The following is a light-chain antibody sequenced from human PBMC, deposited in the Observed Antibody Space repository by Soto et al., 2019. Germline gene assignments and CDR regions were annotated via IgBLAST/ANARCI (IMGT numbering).Light chain of an antibody. CDR1: NSNIGRNY. J-gene: IGLJ2*01. CDR3: AVWDSSLTGVA. CDR2: RND. V-gene: IGLV1-47*01. Sequence: QSVVTQTPSASGTPGQTVTISCSGSNSNIGRNYVYWYQQVPGTAPKLLMYRNDVRPSGVPDRFSGSKSGTSASLAISGLRSEDEGEYYCAVWDSSLTGVAFGGGTKVTVL.